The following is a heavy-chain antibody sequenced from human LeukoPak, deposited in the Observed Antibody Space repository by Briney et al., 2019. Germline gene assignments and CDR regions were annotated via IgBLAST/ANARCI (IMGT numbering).Heavy chain of an antibody. D-gene: IGHD2-2*03. Sequence: GGSLRLSCAASGFTFSSYGMHWVRQAPGKGLEWVAFIRYDGSNKYYADSVKGRFTISRDNSKNTLYLQMNSLRAEDTAVYYCAKDRMDIVVVPALSPGAFDIWGQGTMVTVSS. J-gene: IGHJ3*02. CDR2: IRYDGSNK. CDR1: GFTFSSYG. V-gene: IGHV3-30*02. CDR3: AKDRMDIVVVPALSPGAFDI.